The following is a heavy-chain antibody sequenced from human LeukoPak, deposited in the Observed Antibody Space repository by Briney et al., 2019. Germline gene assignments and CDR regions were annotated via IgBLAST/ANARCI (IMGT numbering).Heavy chain of an antibody. D-gene: IGHD3-10*01. CDR3: ARGIITMVSCWFDP. V-gene: IGHV4-59*01. Sequence: KPSETLSLTCTVSVGSISGYYWSWIRQPPKKGLEWIGYVYYNRNTNYNPSLKSRVTISVDTSKNQFSLKLNSVTAADTAVYYCARGIITMVSCWFDPWGQGTLVTVSS. CDR1: VGSISGYY. CDR2: VYYNRNT. J-gene: IGHJ5*02.